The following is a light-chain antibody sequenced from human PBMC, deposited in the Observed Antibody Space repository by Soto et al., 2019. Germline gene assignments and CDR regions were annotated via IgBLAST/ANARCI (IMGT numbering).Light chain of an antibody. CDR3: SAYTRSSTKV. J-gene: IGLJ2*01. CDR1: KSDVGAYNS. CDR2: DVS. Sequence: QSALTQPASVSGSPGQSITISCSGTKSDVGAYNSVSWYQQHPGKAPKLMIYDVSNRPSGVSNRFSGSKSGNTASLTISGLQAEDEADYYCSAYTRSSTKVFGGGTKLTVL. V-gene: IGLV2-14*01.